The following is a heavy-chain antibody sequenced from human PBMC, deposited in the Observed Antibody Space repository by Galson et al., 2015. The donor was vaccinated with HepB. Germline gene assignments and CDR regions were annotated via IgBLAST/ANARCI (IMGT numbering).Heavy chain of an antibody. J-gene: IGHJ4*02. Sequence: SVKVSCKASGYTFTSYYMHWVRQAPGQGLEWMGIINPNSGGTNYAQKFQGRVTMTRDTSISTAYMELSRLRSDDTAVYYCARALGRDGYNSGGYWGQGTLVTVSS. V-gene: IGHV1-2*02. CDR2: INPNSGGT. CDR3: ARALGRDGYNSGGY. D-gene: IGHD5-24*01. CDR1: GYTFTSYY.